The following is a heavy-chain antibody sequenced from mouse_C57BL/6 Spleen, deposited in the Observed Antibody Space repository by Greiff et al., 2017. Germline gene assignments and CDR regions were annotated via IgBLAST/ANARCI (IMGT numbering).Heavy chain of an antibody. CDR3: ARARYYGSSYGDYFDY. V-gene: IGHV1-53*01. Sequence: QVQLLQPGTELVKPGASVKLSCKASGYTFTSYWMHWVKQRPGKGLEWIGNINPSNGGTKYNEKFKGKATLTVDKSSSQAYMQLSSLTSEDAAVYYGARARYYGSSYGDYFDYWGQGTTLTVSS. J-gene: IGHJ2*01. CDR1: GYTFTSYW. CDR2: INPSNGGT. D-gene: IGHD1-1*01.